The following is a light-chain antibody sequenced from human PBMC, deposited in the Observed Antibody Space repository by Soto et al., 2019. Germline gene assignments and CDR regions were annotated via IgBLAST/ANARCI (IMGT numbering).Light chain of an antibody. CDR1: QSVSGSY. J-gene: IGKJ1*01. Sequence: EIVLTQSPGTLSLSPGERATLSCRARQSVSGSYLAWYQQKPGQSPRLLIYDASCRATGIPDRFSGSGYGTDFTRTISRLEPEDFAVYYCQQYATKPWTLGQGTKVESK. CDR3: QQYATKPWT. V-gene: IGKV3-20*01. CDR2: DAS.